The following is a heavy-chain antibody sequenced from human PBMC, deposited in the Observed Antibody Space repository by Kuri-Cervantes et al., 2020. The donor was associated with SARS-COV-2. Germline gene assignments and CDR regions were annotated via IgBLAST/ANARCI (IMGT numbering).Heavy chain of an antibody. V-gene: IGHV3-48*01. CDR2: ISSSSSTI. D-gene: IGHD3-22*01. Sequence: GGSLRLSCAASGFIFSSHSMNWVRQAPGKGLEWVSYISSSSSTIYYADSVKGRFTISRDNAKNSLYLQMNSLRAEDTAVYYCARPYDEGPTTPNWGQGTLVTVSS. J-gene: IGHJ4*02. CDR1: GFIFSSHS. CDR3: ARPYDEGPTTPN.